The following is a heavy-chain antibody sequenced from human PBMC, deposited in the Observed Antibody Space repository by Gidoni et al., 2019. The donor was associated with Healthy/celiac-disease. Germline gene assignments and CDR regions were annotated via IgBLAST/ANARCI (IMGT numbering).Heavy chain of an antibody. D-gene: IGHD5-18*01. CDR2: ISSSSSYI. Sequence: EVQLVESGGGLVKPGASLRLSCAASGFTFSSYSMNWVRQAPGKGLEWVSSISSSSSYIYYADSVKGRFTISRDNAKNSLYLQMNSLRAEDTAVYYCARSDRGYSYGNGDYWGQGTLVTVSS. J-gene: IGHJ4*02. CDR1: GFTFSSYS. CDR3: ARSDRGYSYGNGDY. V-gene: IGHV3-21*01.